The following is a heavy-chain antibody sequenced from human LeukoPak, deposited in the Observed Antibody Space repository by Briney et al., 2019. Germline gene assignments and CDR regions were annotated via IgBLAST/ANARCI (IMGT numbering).Heavy chain of an antibody. J-gene: IGHJ3*02. V-gene: IGHV4-4*07. Sequence: SETLSLTCTVSGGSLSSYYWSWIRQPAGKGLEWIGRIYTSGSTNYNPSLKSRVTMSVGASKNQFSLKLSSVTAADTAVYYCAREGGELDAFDIWGQGTMVTVSS. CDR2: IYTSGST. CDR3: AREGGELDAFDI. CDR1: GGSLSSYY. D-gene: IGHD1-26*01.